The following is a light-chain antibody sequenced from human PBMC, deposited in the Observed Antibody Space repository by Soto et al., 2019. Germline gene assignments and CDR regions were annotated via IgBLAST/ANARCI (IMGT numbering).Light chain of an antibody. CDR1: SSDVGGYNY. V-gene: IGLV2-14*01. J-gene: IGLJ3*02. CDR3: NSYTSSTWV. CDR2: DVS. Sequence: QSALTQPASVSGSPGQSITISCTGTSSDVGGYNYVSWYQQLPGKAPKLMIYDVSNRPSGVSDRFSGAKSGNTASLTISGLQAEDEADYYCNSYTSSTWVFGGETKVTVL.